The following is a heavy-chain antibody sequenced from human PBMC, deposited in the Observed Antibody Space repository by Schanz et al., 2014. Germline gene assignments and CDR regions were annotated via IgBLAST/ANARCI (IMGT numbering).Heavy chain of an antibody. Sequence: EVQLLESGGGLIQPGGSLRLSCAASGFTFTNYAMSWVRQAPGKGLEWVSLISDSGDTAYYADSVKGRFTISRDNFKGALYLQMSSLRAEDTAVYYCAKVRYSSGWRGDYFDEWGQGTLVTVAS. CDR2: ISDSGDTA. V-gene: IGHV3-23*01. J-gene: IGHJ4*02. D-gene: IGHD6-25*01. CDR3: AKVRYSSGWRGDYFDE. CDR1: GFTFTNYA.